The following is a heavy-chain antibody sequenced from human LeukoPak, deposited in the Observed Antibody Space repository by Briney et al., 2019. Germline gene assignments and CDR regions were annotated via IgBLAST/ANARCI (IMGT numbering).Heavy chain of an antibody. Sequence: ASVKVSCKASGYTFTSYGISWVRQAPGQGLEWMGWISAHNGNTNYAQKLQGRVTMTTDTSTSTAYMELRSLRSDDTAVYYCARDGATRYYYYMDVWGKGTTVTISS. J-gene: IGHJ6*03. CDR3: ARDGATRYYYYMDV. D-gene: IGHD1-26*01. CDR1: GYTFTSYG. V-gene: IGHV1-18*01. CDR2: ISAHNGNT.